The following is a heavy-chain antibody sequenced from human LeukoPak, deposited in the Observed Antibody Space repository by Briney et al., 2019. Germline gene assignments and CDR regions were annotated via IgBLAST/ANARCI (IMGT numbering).Heavy chain of an antibody. CDR1: GGXISNSSYY. Sequence: PSETLSLTCTVSGGXISNSSYYWGWIRQPPGRGLEWIGSIYYSRSTYYSPSLRSRVTVSVDTSNNQFSLRLSSVTAADTAVYYCFGGKDDSSGYFEAFDIWGQGTMVTVSS. D-gene: IGHD3-22*01. V-gene: IGHV4-39*01. CDR3: FGGKDDSSGYFEAFDI. CDR2: IYYSRST. J-gene: IGHJ3*02.